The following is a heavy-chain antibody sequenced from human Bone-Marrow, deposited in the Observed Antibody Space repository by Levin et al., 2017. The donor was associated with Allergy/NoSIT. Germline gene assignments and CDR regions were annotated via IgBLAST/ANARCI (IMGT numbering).Heavy chain of an antibody. CDR2: ISSSSSYI. J-gene: IGHJ6*02. V-gene: IGHV3-21*01. CDR3: ARDPKRGSGGSCYSKYYYYYGMDV. Sequence: NPGGSLRLSCAASGFTFSSYNMNWVRQAPGKGLEWVSSISSSSSYIYYADSVKGRFTISRDNAKNSLYLQMNSLRAEDTAVYYCARDPKRGSGGSCYSKYYYYYGMDVWGQGTTVTVSS. D-gene: IGHD2-15*01. CDR1: GFTFSSYN.